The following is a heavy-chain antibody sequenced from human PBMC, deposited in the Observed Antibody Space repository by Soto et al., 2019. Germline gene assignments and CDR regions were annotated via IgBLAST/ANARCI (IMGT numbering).Heavy chain of an antibody. J-gene: IGHJ6*02. D-gene: IGHD2-15*01. CDR1: GFSVSSTY. CDR2: IESGGSG. Sequence: EVQLVETGGGVVQRGGSLTLSCNASGFSVSSTYMSWVRQAPGRGLEWVAVIESGGSGHYADSVKGRFTISRDDPKNIIYLQMHTLRAEDTAVYYCAKDLGPLRLLNYYFYGLDVWGQGTSVTVSS. CDR3: AKDLGPLRLLNYYFYGLDV. V-gene: IGHV3-53*02.